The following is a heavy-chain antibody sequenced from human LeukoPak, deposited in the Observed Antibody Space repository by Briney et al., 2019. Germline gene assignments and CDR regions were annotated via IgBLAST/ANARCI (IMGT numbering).Heavy chain of an antibody. CDR2: INHSGST. V-gene: IGHV4-34*01. CDR1: GGSFSGYY. CDR3: ARVPQYYFDY. J-gene: IGHJ4*02. Sequence: SETLSLTCAVYGGSFSGYYWSWIRQPPGKGLEWIGEINHSGSTNYNPSLKSRVTISVDMSKNQFSLKLSSVTAADTAVYYCARVPQYYFDYWGQGTLVTVSS.